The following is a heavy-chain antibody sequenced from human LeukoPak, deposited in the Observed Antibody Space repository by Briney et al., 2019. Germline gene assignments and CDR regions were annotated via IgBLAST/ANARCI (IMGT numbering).Heavy chain of an antibody. Sequence: SVKVSCKASGGTFSSYAISRVRQAPGQGLEWMGGIIPIFGTANYAQKFQGRVTITADESTSTAYMELSSLRSEDTAVYYCARTGLGEPNYYGMDVWGKGTTVTVSS. J-gene: IGHJ6*04. CDR3: ARTGLGEPNYYGMDV. CDR1: GGTFSSYA. D-gene: IGHD3-16*01. CDR2: IIPIFGTA. V-gene: IGHV1-69*13.